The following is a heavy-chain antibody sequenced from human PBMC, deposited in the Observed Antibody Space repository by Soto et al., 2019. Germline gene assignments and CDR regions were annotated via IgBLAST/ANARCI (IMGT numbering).Heavy chain of an antibody. V-gene: IGHV4-59*01. CDR1: GGSMSNYY. CDR2: IYYSGST. CDR3: ARVSRRYCSGDRCHLDL. Sequence: SETLSLTCTVSGGSMSNYYWNWIRQPPGKGLEWIGYIYYSGSTNYNPSLKSRVTISLDTPNNQFSLKLSSVIAADTAVYYCARVSRRYCSGDRCHLDLWGQGTLVTVSS. J-gene: IGHJ1*01. D-gene: IGHD2-15*01.